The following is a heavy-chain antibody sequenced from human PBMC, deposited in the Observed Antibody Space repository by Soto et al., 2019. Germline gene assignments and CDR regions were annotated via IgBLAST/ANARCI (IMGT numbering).Heavy chain of an antibody. CDR1: GGSISSSTYY. V-gene: IGHV4-39*01. CDR3: ASQGVRGSWFDP. CDR2: IYYSGST. D-gene: IGHD3-10*01. J-gene: IGHJ5*02. Sequence: QLQLQESGPGLVKPSETLSLTCTVSGGSISSSTYYWGWIRQPPGQGLEWIGSIYYSGSTYYNPSLKRRVTIAGDTSKNQFSLKLSSVTAADTAVYYCASQGVRGSWFDPWGQGTLVTVSS.